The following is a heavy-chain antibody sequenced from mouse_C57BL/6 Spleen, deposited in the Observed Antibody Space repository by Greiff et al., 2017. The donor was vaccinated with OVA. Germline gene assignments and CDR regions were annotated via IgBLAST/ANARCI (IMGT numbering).Heavy chain of an antibody. D-gene: IGHD1-1*01. Sequence: QVQLQQPGAELVKPGASVKMSCKASGYTFTSYWITWVKQRPGQGLEWIGDIYPGSGSTNYNEKFKSKATLTVDTSSSTAYMQLSSLTSEDSAVYYCARFPHYYGSSYDYFDYWGQGTTLTVSS. CDR1: GYTFTSYW. CDR2: IYPGSGST. J-gene: IGHJ2*01. CDR3: ARFPHYYGSSYDYFDY. V-gene: IGHV1-55*01.